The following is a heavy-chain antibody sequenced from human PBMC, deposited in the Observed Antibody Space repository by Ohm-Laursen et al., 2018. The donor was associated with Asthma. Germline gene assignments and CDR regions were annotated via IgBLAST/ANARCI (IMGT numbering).Heavy chain of an antibody. CDR3: ARAYSSSWYLDV. J-gene: IGHJ6*02. CDR1: GFTFSSYS. CDR2: ISSSSSYI. V-gene: IGHV3-21*01. D-gene: IGHD6-13*01. Sequence: SLRLSCSASGFTFSSYSMNWVRQAPGKGLKWVSSISSSSSYIYYADSVKGRFTISRDNAKNSLYLQMNSLRAEDTAVYYCARAYSSSWYLDVWGQGTTVTVSS.